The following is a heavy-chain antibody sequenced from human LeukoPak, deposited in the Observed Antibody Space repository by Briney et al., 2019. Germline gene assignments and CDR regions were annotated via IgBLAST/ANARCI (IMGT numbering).Heavy chain of an antibody. J-gene: IGHJ5*01. CDR2: ISGSGSTV. CDR3: ARDRGSSDPGDWFDS. D-gene: IGHD2-15*01. V-gene: IGHV3-11*01. CDR1: GFTLSDYY. Sequence: GGSLRLSCAASGFTLSDYYMSWIRRAPGKGLEWVSYISGSGSTVYYAASVRGRFTISRDNAKNSLFLQMNSLRAEDTAVYYCARDRGSSDPGDWFDSWGQGTLGTVSS.